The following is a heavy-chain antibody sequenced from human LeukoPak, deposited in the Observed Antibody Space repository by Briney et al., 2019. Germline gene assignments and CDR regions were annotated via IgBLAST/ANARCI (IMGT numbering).Heavy chain of an antibody. CDR1: GFTFSSYA. D-gene: IGHD2-15*01. Sequence: GGSLRLSCAASGFTFSSYAMSWVRQAPGKGLEWVSAISGSGGSTYYADSVKGRFTISRDNSKNTLYLQMNSLRAEDTAVYYRAKAPRISKHAFDIWGQGTMVTVSS. CDR3: AKAPRISKHAFDI. CDR2: ISGSGGST. V-gene: IGHV3-23*01. J-gene: IGHJ3*02.